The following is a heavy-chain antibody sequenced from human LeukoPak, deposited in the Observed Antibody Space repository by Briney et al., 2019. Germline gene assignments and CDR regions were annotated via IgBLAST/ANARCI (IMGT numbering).Heavy chain of an antibody. D-gene: IGHD3-10*01. CDR2: IYPGDSDT. J-gene: IGHJ4*02. CDR1: GYSFTSYW. CDR3: ARHSAGYGSGSYYFFDY. Sequence: GESLKISCKGSGYSFTSYWIGWVRQMPGKGLEWMGIIYPGDSDTRYSPSFQGQVTISADNSISTAYLQWSSLKTSDTAMYYCARHSAGYGSGSYYFFDYWGQGTLVTVSS. V-gene: IGHV5-51*01.